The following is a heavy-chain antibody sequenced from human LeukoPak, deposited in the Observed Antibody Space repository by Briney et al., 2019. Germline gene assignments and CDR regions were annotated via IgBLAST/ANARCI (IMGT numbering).Heavy chain of an antibody. CDR1: GYSISSGYY. D-gene: IGHD3-10*01. CDR3: ARPRLRSYFDY. Sequence: SETLSLTCTVSGYSISSGYYWGWIRQPPGKGLEWIGSFYHSGSTYFNPSLKSRVTISVDTSKNQFSLKLSSVTAADTAVYYCARPRLRSYFDYWGQGTLVTVSS. CDR2: FYHSGST. V-gene: IGHV4-38-2*02. J-gene: IGHJ4*02.